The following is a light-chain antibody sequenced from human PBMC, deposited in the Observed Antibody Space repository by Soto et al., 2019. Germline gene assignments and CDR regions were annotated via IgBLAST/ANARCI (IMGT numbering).Light chain of an antibody. V-gene: IGKV3-15*01. J-gene: IGKJ1*01. CDR3: QQYNIWPWT. Sequence: VITRSPTTLSMSPGERATLSRRASQSVSSNLAWYQQKPGQAPGLLIYGASTRATGIPPRFSGSGSGTEFTLTITSLQPEDFAVYYCQQYNIWPWTFGQGTKVDNK. CDR1: QSVSSN. CDR2: GAS.